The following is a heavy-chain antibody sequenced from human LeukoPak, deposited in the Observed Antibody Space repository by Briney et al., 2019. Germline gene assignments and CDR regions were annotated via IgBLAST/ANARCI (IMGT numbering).Heavy chain of an antibody. J-gene: IGHJ4*02. V-gene: IGHV3-11*01. D-gene: IGHD1-1*01. CDR2: ISSSAHSR. CDR1: GFTFSDYY. Sequence: PGGSLRLSCATSGFTFSDYYMAWIRQVPGKGLEWITYISSSAHSRQYAESVKGRFTISRDDARNSVYLQMNSLRVEDTAVYYCARGSNKQLTYFDFWGQGSLVTVSS. CDR3: ARGSNKQLTYFDF.